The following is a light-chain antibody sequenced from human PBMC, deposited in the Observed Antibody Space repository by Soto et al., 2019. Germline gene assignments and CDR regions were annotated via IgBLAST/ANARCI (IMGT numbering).Light chain of an antibody. CDR1: KLGDRY. CDR2: QDS. CDR3: QAWDSSTALV. J-gene: IGLJ2*01. V-gene: IGLV3-1*01. Sequence: SYELTQPPSVSVSPGQTASITCSGEKLGDRYACWYQQKPGQSPVLVIYQDSKRPSGIPERFSGSNSGNTATLTISGTQAMDEADYYCQAWDSSTALVFGGGTKVTVL.